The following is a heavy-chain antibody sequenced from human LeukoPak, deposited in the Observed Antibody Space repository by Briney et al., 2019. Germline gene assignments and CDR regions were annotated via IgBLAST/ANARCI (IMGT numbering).Heavy chain of an antibody. J-gene: IGHJ3*02. D-gene: IGHD3-9*01. CDR3: ATVLYDFDWFDAFDI. Sequence: PSETLSLTCTVSGGSISSSSYYWGWIRQPPGKGLEWMGSIYYSGSTYYNPSLKSRVTISVDTSKNQFSLKLSSVTAADTAVYYCATVLYDFDWFDAFDIWGQGTMVTVSS. V-gene: IGHV4-39*01. CDR2: IYYSGST. CDR1: GGSISSSSYY.